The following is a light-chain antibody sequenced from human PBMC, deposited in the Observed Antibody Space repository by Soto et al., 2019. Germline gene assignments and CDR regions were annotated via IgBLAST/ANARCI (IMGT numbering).Light chain of an antibody. J-gene: IGLJ1*01. CDR3: CSYTSTSTRV. CDR1: SSDVGDYNY. Sequence: SVLTQPASVSGSPGQSITISCTGTSSDVGDYNYVSWYQQHPGKAPKLIISEVSNRPSGVSNRFSGSKSGNTASLTISGLQAGDEADYYCCSYTSTSTRVFGTGTKVTVL. CDR2: EVS. V-gene: IGLV2-14*01.